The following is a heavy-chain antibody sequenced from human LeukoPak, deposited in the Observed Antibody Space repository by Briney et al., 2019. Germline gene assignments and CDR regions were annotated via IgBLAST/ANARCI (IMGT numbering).Heavy chain of an antibody. J-gene: IGHJ3*02. CDR3: ARDTFYHDNSGYYEDVLDS. Sequence: SETLSLTCTVSGGSINNYYWSWIRQPPGKGLEWIGYASHSGSTNSSPSLKSRVSISVDTSKNQISLKLSSVTAADAAVYYCARDTFYHDNSGYYEDVLDSWGQGTMVTVSS. CDR2: ASHSGST. CDR1: GGSINNYY. V-gene: IGHV4-59*01. D-gene: IGHD3-22*01.